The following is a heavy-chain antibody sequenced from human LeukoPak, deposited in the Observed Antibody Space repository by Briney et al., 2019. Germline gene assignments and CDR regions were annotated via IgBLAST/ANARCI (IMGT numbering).Heavy chain of an antibody. CDR3: ARSRPGPVGLAFGPDDAFDI. Sequence: PGGSLRLSCAASGFTFSSYSMNWVRQAPGKGLEWVSSISSSSTYIYYADSVKGRFTISRDNAKNSLYLQMNSLRAEDTAVYYCARSRPGPVGLAFGPDDAFDIWGQGTMVTVSS. CDR1: GFTFSSYS. D-gene: IGHD3-3*02. V-gene: IGHV3-21*01. J-gene: IGHJ3*02. CDR2: ISSSSTYI.